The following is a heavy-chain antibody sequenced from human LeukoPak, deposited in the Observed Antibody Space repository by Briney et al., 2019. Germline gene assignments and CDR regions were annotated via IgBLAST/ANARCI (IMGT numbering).Heavy chain of an antibody. D-gene: IGHD5-24*01. CDR3: AKGARDGYNSASLFN. Sequence: GGSLRLSCAASGFTFDDYAMHWVRQAPGKGLEWVSGISWNSGSIGYADSVKGRFTISRDNAKNSLYLQMNSLRAEHTALYYCAKGARDGYNSASLFNWGQGTLVTVPS. J-gene: IGHJ4*02. V-gene: IGHV3-9*01. CDR1: GFTFDDYA. CDR2: ISWNSGSI.